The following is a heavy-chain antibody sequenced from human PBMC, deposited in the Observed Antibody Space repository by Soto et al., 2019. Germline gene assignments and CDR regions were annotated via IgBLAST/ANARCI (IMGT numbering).Heavy chain of an antibody. CDR2: INPLSGIP. V-gene: IGHV1-69*09. CDR3: ATPACAATWCSPSHNLDH. CDR1: GGTFVRHV. J-gene: IGHJ4*02. D-gene: IGHD2-2*01. Sequence: QVQLVQSGAEVKKPESSVKVSCKTSGGTFVRHVISWVRQAPGQGPERMGKINPLSGIPNYAQKFQDRVTFTADTASSTAYMELSSLRSDDTAVYYCATPACAATWCSPSHNLDHWGQGTLVTVSS.